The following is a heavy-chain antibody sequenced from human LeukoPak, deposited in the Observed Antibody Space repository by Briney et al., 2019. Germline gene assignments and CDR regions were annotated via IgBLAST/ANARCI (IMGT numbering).Heavy chain of an antibody. CDR3: AKVSVCYGCYLDY. CDR1: GYTFSSHG. V-gene: IGHV3-23*01. D-gene: IGHD3-16*01. CDR2: INGAGDNT. J-gene: IGHJ4*02. Sequence: PGGSLRLSCAASGYTFSSHGLTWVRQAPGKGLEGISTINGAGDNTFYAETVKGPFTISRDNSKNTLYLQMHNLRAEDTAIYYCAKVSVCYGCYLDYWGQGTLVTVS.